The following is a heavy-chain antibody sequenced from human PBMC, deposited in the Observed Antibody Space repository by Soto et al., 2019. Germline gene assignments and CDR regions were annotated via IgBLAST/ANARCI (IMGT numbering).Heavy chain of an antibody. CDR2: IVVGSGNT. CDR3: ARGDDNSGYYYAFDS. V-gene: IGHV1-58*01. Sequence: SVKVSCKASGFTFTSSAVQWVRQARGQRLEWIGWIVVGSGNTNYAQKFQERVTITRDMSTSTAYMELSSLSAEDTALYYCARGDDNSGYYYAFDSWGQGTPVTVSS. D-gene: IGHD3-22*01. CDR1: GFTFTSSA. J-gene: IGHJ4*02.